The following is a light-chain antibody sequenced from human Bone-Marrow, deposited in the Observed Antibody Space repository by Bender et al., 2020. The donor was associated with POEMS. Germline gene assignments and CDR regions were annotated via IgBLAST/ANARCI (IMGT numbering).Light chain of an antibody. Sequence: QSALTQPASVSGSPGQSITISCTGTSSAVGDFNYVSWYQQHSGRAPKLIIYGVSRRPSGISDRFSASKSGDTASLTITGLRAEDEADYYCNSYTSSSTLFVFGSGTWVSVL. CDR1: SSAVGDFNY. CDR3: NSYTSSSTLFV. J-gene: IGLJ1*01. CDR2: GVS. V-gene: IGLV2-14*01.